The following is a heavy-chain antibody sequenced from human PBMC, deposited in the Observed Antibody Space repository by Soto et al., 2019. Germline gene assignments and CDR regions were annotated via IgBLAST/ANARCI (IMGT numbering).Heavy chain of an antibody. CDR1: GGSFSGYY. V-gene: IGHV4-34*01. CDR2: INDRGSI. Sequence: QVQLQQWGAGPLRPLETLSLTCGVSGGSFSGYYWAWIRQSPGKGLEWIGEINDRGSINYNPSLQSRVSISVDKSKNHYSLNLRSVTAADTAVYYCARESHDILTGPPWVWYFDLWGRGTLVTVSS. CDR3: ARESHDILTGPPWVWYFDL. J-gene: IGHJ2*01. D-gene: IGHD3-9*01.